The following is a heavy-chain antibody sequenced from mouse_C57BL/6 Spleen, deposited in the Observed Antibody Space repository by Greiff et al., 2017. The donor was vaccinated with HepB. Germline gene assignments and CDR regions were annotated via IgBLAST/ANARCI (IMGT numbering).Heavy chain of an antibody. CDR1: GYTFTSYW. Sequence: QVQLQQPGAELVKPGASVKLSCKASGYTFTSYWMHWVKQRPGQGLEWIGMIHPNSGSTNYNEKFKSKATLTVDKSSSTAYMQLSSLTSEDSAVYYCARTGCSGSSMLAYWGQGTLVTVS. CDR2: IHPNSGST. CDR3: ARTGCSGSSMLAY. V-gene: IGHV1-64*01. D-gene: IGHD1-1*01. J-gene: IGHJ3*01.